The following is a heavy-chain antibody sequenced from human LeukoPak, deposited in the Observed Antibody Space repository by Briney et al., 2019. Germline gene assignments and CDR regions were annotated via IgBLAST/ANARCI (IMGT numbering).Heavy chain of an antibody. Sequence: GGSLRLSCAASGFIFDDHGMHWVRQAPGKGLEWVSGISWSSGIIGYADSVKGRFTISRDNAKNSLYLQMNSLRAEDTALYYCAKDIGGYSYGSYYYGMDVWGQGTTVTVSS. CDR1: GFIFDDHG. CDR2: ISWSSGII. V-gene: IGHV3-9*01. CDR3: AKDIGGYSYGSYYYGMDV. D-gene: IGHD5-18*01. J-gene: IGHJ6*02.